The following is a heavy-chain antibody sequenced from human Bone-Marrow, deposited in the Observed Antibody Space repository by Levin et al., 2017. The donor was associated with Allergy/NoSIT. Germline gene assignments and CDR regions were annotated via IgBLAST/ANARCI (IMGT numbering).Heavy chain of an antibody. J-gene: IGHJ4*02. Sequence: PSETLSLTCTVSGDSIINNHWWGWIRRPPGKGLEWIGYIYHTGITANNPSLKSRVTMSVDTSKNQFSLKVNSVTTMDTAVYYCARLYCSTTSCHFDFWGQGTLVTVSS. CDR2: IYHTGIT. V-gene: IGHV4-28*01. CDR3: ARLYCSTTSCHFDF. CDR1: GDSIINNHW. D-gene: IGHD2-2*01.